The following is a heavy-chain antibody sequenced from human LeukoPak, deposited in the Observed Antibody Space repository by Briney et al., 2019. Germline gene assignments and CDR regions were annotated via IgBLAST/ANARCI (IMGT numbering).Heavy chain of an antibody. Sequence: PGGSLRLSCAVSGFTFSSYWMHWVRQVPGKGLVWVALTNTDGRTTTYADSVKGRFTISRDNAKNKVYLQMNSLRVEDTAVYYCASIEDRDDAFDSWGQGTMVTVSS. D-gene: IGHD1-26*01. CDR3: ASIEDRDDAFDS. CDR2: TNTDGRTT. J-gene: IGHJ4*02. CDR1: GFTFSSYW. V-gene: IGHV3-74*01.